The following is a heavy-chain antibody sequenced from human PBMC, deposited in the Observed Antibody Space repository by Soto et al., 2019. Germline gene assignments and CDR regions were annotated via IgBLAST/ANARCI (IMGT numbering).Heavy chain of an antibody. CDR3: AKNLLEEPADYYDTKADALDT. CDR1: GFTFSRYG. CDR2: ISYDGSRT. D-gene: IGHD3-22*01. J-gene: IGHJ3*02. V-gene: IGHV3-33*06. Sequence: QVQLVESGGGVVQPGRPLRLSCAASGFTFSRYGVHWVRQAPGKGLEWVSFISYDGSRTYYADSVKGRFTISRDNSKNTVVLQMDSLRAEDTAVYYCAKNLLEEPADYYDTKADALDTWGQGTMVTVSS.